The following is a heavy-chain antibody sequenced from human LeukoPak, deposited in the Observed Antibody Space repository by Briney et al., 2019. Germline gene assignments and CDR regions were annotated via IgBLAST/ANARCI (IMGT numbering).Heavy chain of an antibody. CDR1: GFTFSTYC. Sequence: GGSLRLSCAASGFTFSTYCMHWVRQAPGKGPMWVSRICPDGTVTNYADSVKARFIISRDNARNTVYLQMSNLRAEDTAVYFCARGGGLDVRGQGATVTVSS. J-gene: IGHJ6*02. V-gene: IGHV3-74*01. D-gene: IGHD3-16*01. CDR3: ARGGGLDV. CDR2: ICPDGTVT.